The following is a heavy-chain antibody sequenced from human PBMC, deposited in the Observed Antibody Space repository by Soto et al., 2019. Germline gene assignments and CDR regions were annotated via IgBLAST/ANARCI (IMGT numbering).Heavy chain of an antibody. V-gene: IGHV4-59*01. J-gene: IGHJ2*01. Sequence: QVQLQESGPGLVKPSETLSLTCTVSGGSISSYYWSWIRQPPGKGLEWIGYIYYSGSTNYNPSLKSRVTISVDTAKNPFSLMLSSVTAADTDVYYCARTNCGGDCFQFGLYWYFDLWGRGTLVTVSS. D-gene: IGHD2-21*01. CDR3: ARTNCGGDCFQFGLYWYFDL. CDR2: IYYSGST. CDR1: GGSISSYY.